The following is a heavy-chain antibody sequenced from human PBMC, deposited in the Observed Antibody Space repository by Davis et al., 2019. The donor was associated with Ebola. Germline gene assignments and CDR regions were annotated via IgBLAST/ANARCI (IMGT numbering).Heavy chain of an antibody. CDR1: GYIFTSYD. Sequence: AASVKVSCKASGYIFTSYDINWVRQATGQGLEWMGWMNPNSGNTGYARKFQDRVTMTRDTSMNTAYMELSSLRYEDTAVYYCARRRWSSSGCIFSWGQGTMVTVSS. CDR2: MNPNSGNT. J-gene: IGHJ3*01. CDR3: ARRRWSSSGCIFS. D-gene: IGHD3-22*01. V-gene: IGHV1-8*01.